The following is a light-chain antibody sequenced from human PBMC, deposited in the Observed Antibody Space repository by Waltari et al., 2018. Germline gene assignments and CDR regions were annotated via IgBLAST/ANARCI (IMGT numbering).Light chain of an antibody. V-gene: IGLV2-14*01. CDR3: LSYTTTSTLL. Sequence: QSALTQPASVSGSPGQSVTVSCAGTSSDIGAYNYFSWYQQHPGMAPRLIIYEVTNRPSGVSARFSGSKSGDTASLTLSGLQADDEAHYYCLSYTTTSTLLFGGGTKLTVL. J-gene: IGLJ2*01. CDR2: EVT. CDR1: SSDIGAYNY.